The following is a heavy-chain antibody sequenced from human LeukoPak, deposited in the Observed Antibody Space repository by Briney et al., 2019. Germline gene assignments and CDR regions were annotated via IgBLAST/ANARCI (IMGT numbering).Heavy chain of an antibody. CDR3: AKDLSVYYDSTPGAFDI. CDR2: ISGDGGST. Sequence: GGSLRLSCAASGFTFDDYAMHWVRQAPGKGVEWVSLISGDGGSTYYADSVKGGFTISRDNSKNSLYLQMNSLRTEDTALYYCAKDLSVYYDSTPGAFDIWGQGTMVTVSS. CDR1: GFTFDDYA. D-gene: IGHD3-22*01. V-gene: IGHV3-43*02. J-gene: IGHJ3*02.